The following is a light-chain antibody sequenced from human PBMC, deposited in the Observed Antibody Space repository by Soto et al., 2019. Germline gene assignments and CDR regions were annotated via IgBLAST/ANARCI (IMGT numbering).Light chain of an antibody. CDR2: GAS. CDR1: QSVSSSY. V-gene: IGKV3-20*01. J-gene: IGKJ1*01. CDR3: QQYGSSPWT. Sequence: EIVLTQSPGTLSLSPGERATLSCRATQSVSSSYLAWYQQKPGQAPRLLIYGASSRATGIPDRFSDSGSGTDFSLTISRLEPEAFAVYYCQQYGSSPWTFGQGTKVYIK.